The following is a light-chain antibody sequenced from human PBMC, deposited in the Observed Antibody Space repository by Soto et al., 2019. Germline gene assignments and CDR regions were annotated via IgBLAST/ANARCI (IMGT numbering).Light chain of an antibody. CDR2: GVS. CDR3: QQYTNWPPTT. J-gene: IGKJ5*01. Sequence: LSPGTPALSPGVRAPLSFWAIESVSNNYLAWYQQNPGQAPMLLIYGVSTRATGIPARFSGSGSGTEFTLTISSLQSEDFAVYYCQQYTNWPPTTFGQGTRLEI. V-gene: IGKV3-15*01. CDR1: ESVSNN.